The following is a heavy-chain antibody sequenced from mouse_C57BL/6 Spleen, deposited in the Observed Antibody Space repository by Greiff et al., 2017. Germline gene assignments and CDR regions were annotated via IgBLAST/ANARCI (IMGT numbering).Heavy chain of an antibody. J-gene: IGHJ3*01. V-gene: IGHV1-15*01. CDR2: IDPETGGT. D-gene: IGHD2-13*01. CDR1: GYTFTDYE. Sequence: VQLQQSGAGLVRPGASVTLSCKASGYTFTDYEMHWVKQTPVQGLEWIGAIDPETGGTASNQKFKGKAILTATKSSSTAYMELRSLTSEASAVYYCTRGVYYGDSGFAYWGQGTLVTVSA. CDR3: TRGVYYGDSGFAY.